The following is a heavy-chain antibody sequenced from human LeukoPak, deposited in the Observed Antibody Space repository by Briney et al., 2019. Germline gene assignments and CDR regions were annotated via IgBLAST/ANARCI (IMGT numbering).Heavy chain of an antibody. D-gene: IGHD3-3*01. J-gene: IGHJ3*02. CDR1: GGSISSGSYY. CDR3: ARDIPQYYDFWSGYTVDAFDI. CDR2: IYTSGST. Sequence: SETLSLTCTVSGGSISSGSYYWSWIRQPAGKGLEWIGRIYTSGSTNYNPSLKSRVTMSVDTSKNQFSLKLSSVTAADTAVYYCARDIPQYYDFWSGYTVDAFDIWGQGTMVTVSS. V-gene: IGHV4-61*02.